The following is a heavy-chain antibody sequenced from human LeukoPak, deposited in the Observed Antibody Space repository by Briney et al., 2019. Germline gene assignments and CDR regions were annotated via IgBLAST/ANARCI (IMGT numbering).Heavy chain of an antibody. V-gene: IGHV4-59*11. CDR1: GDSFTGHY. CDR2: ISYIVST. Sequence: PSETLSLTCVVSGDSFTGHYWTWIRQSPGKGLEWIGYISYIVSTNYNPSLKSRVTISIDTSKNQFSMKLRSVTAADTAVYYCARDLVTVTKGFDIWGQGTMVSVSS. J-gene: IGHJ3*02. CDR3: ARDLVTVTKGFDI. D-gene: IGHD4-17*01.